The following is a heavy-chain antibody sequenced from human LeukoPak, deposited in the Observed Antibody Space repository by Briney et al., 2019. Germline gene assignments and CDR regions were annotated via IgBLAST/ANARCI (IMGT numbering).Heavy chain of an antibody. J-gene: IGHJ4*02. CDR3: ARVGSDFWSGYHFDY. CDR2: ISSSSSYI. V-gene: IGHV3-21*01. Sequence: GGSLRLSCAASGFTFSSYSMNWVRQAPGKGLEWVSSISSSSSYIYYADSVKGRFTISRDNAKNSLYLQMNSLRAEDTAVYYCARVGSDFWSGYHFDYXXQGTLVTVS. CDR1: GFTFSSYS. D-gene: IGHD3-3*01.